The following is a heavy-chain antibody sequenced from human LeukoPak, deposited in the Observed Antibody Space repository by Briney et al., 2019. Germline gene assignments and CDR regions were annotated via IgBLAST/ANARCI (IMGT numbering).Heavy chain of an antibody. Sequence: PGGSLRLSCAASGFTFSSYAMHWVRQAPGKGLEWVAVISYDGSNKYYADSVKGRFTISRDNSKNTLYLQMNNLRAEDTAVYYCARAYDFWSGYYHYYYGMDVWGQGTTVTVSS. D-gene: IGHD3-3*01. CDR2: ISYDGSNK. CDR3: ARAYDFWSGYYHYYYGMDV. V-gene: IGHV3-30*04. CDR1: GFTFSSYA. J-gene: IGHJ6*02.